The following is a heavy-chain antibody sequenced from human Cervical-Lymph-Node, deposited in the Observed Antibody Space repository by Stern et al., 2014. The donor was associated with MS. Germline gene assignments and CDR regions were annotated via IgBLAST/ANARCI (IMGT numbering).Heavy chain of an antibody. D-gene: IGHD5-12*01. CDR2: IYWDDDK. Sequence: QVTLRESGATLVKPTQTLKLPCTFSGFSLRSSGVGVGWNRQPPGKALDWLTLIYWDDDKHYSTSVKSKHTITKDAPKNQVFLTMTNMDPVDTATYDCAHTEPGSEYIGYGPYFDYWGRGALVTVSS. J-gene: IGHJ4*02. CDR1: GFSLRSSGVG. CDR3: AHTEPGSEYIGYGPYFDY. V-gene: IGHV2-5*02.